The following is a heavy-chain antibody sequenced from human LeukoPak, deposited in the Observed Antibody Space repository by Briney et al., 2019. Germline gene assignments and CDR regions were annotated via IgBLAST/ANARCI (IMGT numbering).Heavy chain of an antibody. CDR3: AREITTSGGNSRALDY. D-gene: IGHD4-23*01. CDR2: IYYTGST. Sequence: SETLSLTCTVSGGSISSHYWTWIRQPPGKGLEWIGFIYYTGSTNYNPSLKSRVTISIDTSKDQFSLKLTSVTAADTAVYYCAREITTSGGNSRALDYWGQGTLLTVSS. V-gene: IGHV4-59*11. J-gene: IGHJ4*02. CDR1: GGSISSHY.